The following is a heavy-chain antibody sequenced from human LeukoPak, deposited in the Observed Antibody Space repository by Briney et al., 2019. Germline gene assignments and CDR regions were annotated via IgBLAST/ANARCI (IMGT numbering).Heavy chain of an antibody. D-gene: IGHD2-8*01. CDR3: STDPRLLMY. V-gene: IGHV1-69*01. J-gene: IGHJ4*01. CDR2: IIPIFGTA. CDR1: GGTFSSYA. Sequence: SVKVSCKASGGTFSSYAISWVRQAPGQGLEWTGGIIPIFGTANYAQKFQGRVTITADESTSTAHMELSSLRSEDTALYYCSTDPRLLMYWGHGTLVTVSS.